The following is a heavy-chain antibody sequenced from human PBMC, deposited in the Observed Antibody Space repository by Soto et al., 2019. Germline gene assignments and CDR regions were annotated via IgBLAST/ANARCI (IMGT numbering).Heavy chain of an antibody. J-gene: IGHJ6*02. CDR3: AGYYYGSGADMTFYGMDV. CDR2: IYYSGST. D-gene: IGHD3-10*01. Sequence: SETLSLTCTVSGGSISSSSYYWGWIRQPPGKGLEWIGSIYYSGSTYYNPSLKSRVTISVDTSKNQFSLKLSSVTAADTAVYYCAGYYYGSGADMTFYGMDVWGQGTTVTVSS. CDR1: GGSISSSSYY. V-gene: IGHV4-39*01.